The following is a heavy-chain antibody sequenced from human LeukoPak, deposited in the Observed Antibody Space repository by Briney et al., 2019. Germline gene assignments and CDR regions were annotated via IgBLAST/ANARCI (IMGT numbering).Heavy chain of an antibody. V-gene: IGHV3-7*01. CDR1: GFPFKGYC. Sequence: GGSLRLSCVTSGFPFKGYCMTWVRQSPGKGLDWVANIKPDGSETNYLDSVKGRFTISRDNARDSLFLEMNNLRVDDTAVYYCARDGGELWPLDEWGQGILVTVSS. CDR3: ARDGGELWPLDE. CDR2: IKPDGSET. D-gene: IGHD3-10*01. J-gene: IGHJ4*02.